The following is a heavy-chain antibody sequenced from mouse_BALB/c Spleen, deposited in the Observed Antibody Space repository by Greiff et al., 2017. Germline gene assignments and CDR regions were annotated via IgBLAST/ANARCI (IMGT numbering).Heavy chain of an antibody. Sequence: ESGPGLVKPSQSLSLTCSVTGYSITSGYYWNWIRQFPGNKLEWMGYISYDGSNNYNPSLKNRISITRDTSKNQFFLKLNSVTTEDTATYYFASDYDGMDYWGQGTSVTVSS. J-gene: IGHJ4*01. CDR2: ISYDGSN. CDR3: ASDYDGMDY. V-gene: IGHV3-6*02. D-gene: IGHD2-12*01. CDR1: GYSITSGYY.